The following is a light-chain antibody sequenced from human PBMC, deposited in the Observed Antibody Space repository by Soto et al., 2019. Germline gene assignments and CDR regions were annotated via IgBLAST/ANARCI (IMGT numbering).Light chain of an antibody. CDR3: SYYNSTSTYV. V-gene: IGLV2-14*03. CDR1: SSDGGGYND. Sequence: QSVLTQPSSVSVSPGQSFAISCTGTSSDGGGYNDVSWYQQHPGKAPKLMSQDVINRPSAVSDRFSGSKSGTTAYLTISGLQVEGEDDYYCSYYNSTSTYVFGSGTNVTV. CDR2: DVI. J-gene: IGLJ1*01.